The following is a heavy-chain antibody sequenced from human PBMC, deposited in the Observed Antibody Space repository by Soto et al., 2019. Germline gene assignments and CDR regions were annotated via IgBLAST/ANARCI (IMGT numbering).Heavy chain of an antibody. J-gene: IGHJ6*02. V-gene: IGHV4-4*07. Sequence: SETLSLTCSVSDGSISTYYWSWIRQPAGKELEWIGHVFTSGTTNYTPSLKSRVSMSLDTAKNQFSLKLRSVTAADTAVYYCARVRLLGSGYYGMDVWGQGTTVTVSS. CDR2: VFTSGTT. CDR3: ARVRLLGSGYYGMDV. D-gene: IGHD2-15*01. CDR1: DGSISTYY.